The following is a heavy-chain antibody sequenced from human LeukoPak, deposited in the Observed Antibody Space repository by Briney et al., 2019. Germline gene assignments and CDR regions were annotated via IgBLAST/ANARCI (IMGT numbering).Heavy chain of an antibody. CDR3: SLSSSWAFDY. Sequence: GGSLRLSCATSGFTFNDYAMNWVRQAPGKGLEWVSVIYSGGSTYYADSVKGRFTISRDNSKNTLYLQMNSLRAEDTAVYYCSLSSSWAFDYWGQGTLVTVSS. J-gene: IGHJ4*02. V-gene: IGHV3-66*02. CDR2: IYSGGST. CDR1: GFTFNDYA. D-gene: IGHD6-13*01.